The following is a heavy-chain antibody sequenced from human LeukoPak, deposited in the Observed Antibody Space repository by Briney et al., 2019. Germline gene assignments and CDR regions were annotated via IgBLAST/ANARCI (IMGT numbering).Heavy chain of an antibody. Sequence: GGSLRLSCAASGFTFSSYGMHWVRQAPGKGLEWVANIKQDGSEKYYVDSVKGRFTISRDNAKNSLYLQMNSLRAEDTAVYYCARDEQWRGYSYGPLDYWGQGTLVTVSS. V-gene: IGHV3-7*01. CDR3: ARDEQWRGYSYGPLDY. CDR2: IKQDGSEK. CDR1: GFTFSSYG. D-gene: IGHD5-18*01. J-gene: IGHJ4*02.